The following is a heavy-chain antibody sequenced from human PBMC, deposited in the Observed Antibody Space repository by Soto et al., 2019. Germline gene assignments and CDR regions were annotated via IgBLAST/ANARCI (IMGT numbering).Heavy chain of an antibody. CDR2: IWYDGSNK. CDR1: GFTFSSYG. V-gene: IGHV3-33*01. Sequence: QVQLVESGGGVVQPGRSLRLSCAASGFTFSSYGMHWVRQAPGKGLEWVAVIWYDGSNKYYADSVKGRFTISRDNSKNTLYLQMNSLRAEDTAVYYGARDGLIAVAVGGWFDYWGQGTLVTVSS. D-gene: IGHD6-19*01. J-gene: IGHJ4*02. CDR3: ARDGLIAVAVGGWFDY.